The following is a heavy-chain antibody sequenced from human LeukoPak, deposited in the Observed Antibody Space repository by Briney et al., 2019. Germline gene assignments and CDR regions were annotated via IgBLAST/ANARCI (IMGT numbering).Heavy chain of an antibody. CDR2: INPSGGST. J-gene: IGHJ4*02. CDR3: ARGRGGYSYGDSLDY. D-gene: IGHD5-18*01. CDR1: GYTFTSYY. V-gene: IGHV1-46*01. Sequence: ASVKVSCKASGYTFTSYYMHWVRQAPGQGLEWMGIINPSGGSTSYAQKFQGRVTMTRDTSTSTVYMELSSLRSVDTAVYYCARGRGGYSYGDSLDYWGQGTLVTVSS.